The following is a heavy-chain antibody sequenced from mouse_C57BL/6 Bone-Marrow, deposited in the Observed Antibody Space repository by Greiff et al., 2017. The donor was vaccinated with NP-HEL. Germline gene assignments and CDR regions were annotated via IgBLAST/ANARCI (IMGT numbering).Heavy chain of an antibody. V-gene: IGHV1-80*01. CDR2: IYPGDGDT. D-gene: IGHD2-3*01. J-gene: IGHJ3*01. Sequence: VQLQQSGAELVKPGASVKISCKASGYAFSSYWMNWVKQRPGKGLEWIGQIYPGDGDTNYNGKLKGKATLTADNSSSTAYMQLSCLTSEDSSVYFCASSDGYYEVWFAYWGQGTLVTVSA. CDR1: GYAFSSYW. CDR3: ASSDGYYEVWFAY.